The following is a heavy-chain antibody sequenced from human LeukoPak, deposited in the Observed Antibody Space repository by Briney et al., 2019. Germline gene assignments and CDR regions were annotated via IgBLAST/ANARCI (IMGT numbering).Heavy chain of an antibody. Sequence: PGGSLRLSCAASGFTFSNYWMHWVRQAPGKGLVWVSRINSDGSSTNYADSVKGRFTISRDNAKNSLYLQMNSLRAEDTAVYYCARQSSWWFDPWGQGTLVTVSS. CDR1: GFTFSNYW. V-gene: IGHV3-74*01. CDR2: INSDGSST. D-gene: IGHD2-2*01. J-gene: IGHJ5*02. CDR3: ARQSSWWFDP.